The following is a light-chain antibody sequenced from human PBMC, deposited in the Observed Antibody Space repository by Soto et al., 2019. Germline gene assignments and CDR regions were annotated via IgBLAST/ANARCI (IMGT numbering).Light chain of an antibody. J-gene: IGKJ4*01. CDR2: AAS. Sequence: DIQMTQSPASLSASVGDRVTITCRASQSVNTYLHWYQQKAGQAPKLLIYAASNLQSGVPSRFSGRGSGTDFTLTISSLQPEDFATYYCQQLHSYPLTFGGGTKVDI. CDR3: QQLHSYPLT. CDR1: QSVNTY. V-gene: IGKV1-39*01.